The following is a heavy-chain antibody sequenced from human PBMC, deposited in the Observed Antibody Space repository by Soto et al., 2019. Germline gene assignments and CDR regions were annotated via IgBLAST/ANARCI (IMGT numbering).Heavy chain of an antibody. J-gene: IGHJ4*02. CDR1: GFMFSNHG. D-gene: IGHD1-26*01. CDR2: IWSDGNNR. V-gene: IGHV3-33*01. CDR3: VRDKAVGATTGSSFHY. Sequence: GGSLRLSCAASGFMFSNHGMHWVRQAPGKGLEWVAVIWSDGNNRYYADSVKGRFTISRDNSKNTLYLQMNSLRAEDTAVYYCVRDKAVGATTGSSFHYWVQGPLITVSS.